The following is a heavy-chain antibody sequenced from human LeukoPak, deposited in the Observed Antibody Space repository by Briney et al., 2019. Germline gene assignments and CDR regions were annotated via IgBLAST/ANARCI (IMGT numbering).Heavy chain of an antibody. CDR1: GYTFTSYD. CDR2: MNPNSGNT. D-gene: IGHD6-6*01. CDR3: ARGRGSSLGWNY. V-gene: IGHV1-8*01. J-gene: IGHJ4*02. Sequence: ASVKVSCKASGYTFTSYDINWVRHATGQGLEWMGWMNPNSGNTGYAQKFQGRVTMTRNASISTAYMELSSLRSEDTAVYYCARGRGSSLGWNYWGQGTLVTVSS.